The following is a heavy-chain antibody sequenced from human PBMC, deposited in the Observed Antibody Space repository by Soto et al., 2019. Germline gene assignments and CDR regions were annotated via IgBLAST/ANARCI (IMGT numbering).Heavy chain of an antibody. J-gene: IGHJ3*02. V-gene: IGHV4-30-2*01. CDR2: IYHSGST. CDR3: ARSRNYGVLDAFDI. CDR1: CGSIISGGYS. Sequence: PSETLSLTCAFSCGSIISGGYSWSWIRQPPGKGLEWIGYIYHSGSTYYNPSLKSRVTISVDRSKNQFSLKLSSVTAADTAVYYCARSRNYGVLDAFDIWGQGTMVTVSS. D-gene: IGHD3-10*01.